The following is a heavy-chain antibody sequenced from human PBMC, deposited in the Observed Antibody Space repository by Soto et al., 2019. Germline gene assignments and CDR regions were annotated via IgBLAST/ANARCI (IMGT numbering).Heavy chain of an antibody. CDR3: AKDAPYYEDSSGYYGPFDY. CDR2: ISYDGSNK. J-gene: IGHJ4*02. CDR1: GFTFSSYG. V-gene: IGHV3-30*18. Sequence: QVQLVESGGGVVQPGRSLRLSCAASGFTFSSYGIHWVRQAPGKGLEWVALISYDGSNKYYADSVKGRFTISRDNSKNTLYLQMNSLRAEDTAMYYCAKDAPYYEDSSGYYGPFDYWGQGTLVTVSS. D-gene: IGHD3-22*01.